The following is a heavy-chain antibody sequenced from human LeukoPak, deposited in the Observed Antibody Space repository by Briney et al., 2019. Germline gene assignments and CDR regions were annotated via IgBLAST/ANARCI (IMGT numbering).Heavy chain of an antibody. V-gene: IGHV1-46*01. CDR1: GYTFTSYY. D-gene: IGHD3-22*01. Sequence: GASVKVSCKASGYTFTSYYMHWVRQAPGQGLEWMGIINPSGGSTSYAQKFQGRVTMTRDMSTSTVYMELSSLRSEDTAVYYCARGPGHRAAVVVNHLDAFDIWGQGTMVTVSS. J-gene: IGHJ3*02. CDR3: ARGPGHRAAVVVNHLDAFDI. CDR2: INPSGGST.